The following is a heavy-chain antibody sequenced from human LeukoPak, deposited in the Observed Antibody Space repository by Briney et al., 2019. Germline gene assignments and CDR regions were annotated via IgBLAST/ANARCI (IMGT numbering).Heavy chain of an antibody. CDR3: ARVHRTYDILTGYPDY. CDR1: GGTFSSYT. CDR2: IIPILGIA. D-gene: IGHD3-9*01. V-gene: IGHV1-69*02. J-gene: IGHJ4*02. Sequence: SVKVSCKASGGTFSSYTISWVRQAPGQGLEWMGRIIPILGIANYAQKFQGRVTITADKSTSTAYMELSSLRSEDTAVYYCARVHRTYDILTGYPDYWGQGTLVTVSS.